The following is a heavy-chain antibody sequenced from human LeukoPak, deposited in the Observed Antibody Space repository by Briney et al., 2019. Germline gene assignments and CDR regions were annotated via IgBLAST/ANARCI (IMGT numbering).Heavy chain of an antibody. Sequence: PSETLSLTCSVSGGSISNYYWSWIRQPAGKGLEWIGYIYYSGSTNYNPSLKSRVTISVDTSKNQFSLKLSSVTAADTAVYYCARGVGDGGDYWGQGTLVTVSS. CDR1: GGSISNYY. D-gene: IGHD3-10*01. J-gene: IGHJ4*02. CDR3: ARGVGDGGDY. V-gene: IGHV4-59*01. CDR2: IYYSGST.